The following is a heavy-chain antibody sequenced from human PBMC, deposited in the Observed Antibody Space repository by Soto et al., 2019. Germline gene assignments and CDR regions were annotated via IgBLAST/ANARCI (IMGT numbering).Heavy chain of an antibody. V-gene: IGHV1-18*01. D-gene: IGHD2-2*01. CDR1: GYTFTNYG. Sequence: QVQLVQSGAEVKKPGASVKVSCKASGYTFTNYGISWVRQAPGQGLEWMGWISAYNGNTDYAQKLQGRVTMTTDTPQSTAYKTLTSLRYDATAVYYCARVGAYCVSTSCHDYWGQGTLVTVSS. CDR3: ARVGAYCVSTSCHDY. J-gene: IGHJ4*02. CDR2: ISAYNGNT.